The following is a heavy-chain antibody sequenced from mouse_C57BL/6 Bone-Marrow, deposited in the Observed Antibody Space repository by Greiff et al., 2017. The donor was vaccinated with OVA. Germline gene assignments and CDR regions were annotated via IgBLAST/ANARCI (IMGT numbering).Heavy chain of an antibody. J-gene: IGHJ4*01. V-gene: IGHV7-3*03. CDR1: GFTFTDYY. CDR2: IRNKANGYTT. CDR3: AKLCYEYDGGSMDY. Sequence: EVKLVESGGGLVQPGGSLSLSCAASGFTFTDYYMSWVRQPPGKALEWLGFIRNKANGYTTEYSASVKGRFTISRDNSHRILYLQMNARITEESAADYCAKLCYEYDGGSMDYWGQGTSVTVSS. D-gene: IGHD2-4*01.